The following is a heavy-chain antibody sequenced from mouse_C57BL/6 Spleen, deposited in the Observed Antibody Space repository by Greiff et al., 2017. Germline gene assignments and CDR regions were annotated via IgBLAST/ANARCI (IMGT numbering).Heavy chain of an antibody. CDR3: ARDALITTEAWFAY. CDR2: ISDGGSYT. V-gene: IGHV5-4*01. CDR1: GFTFSSYS. J-gene: IGHJ3*01. Sequence: EVKVVESGGGLVKPGGSLKLSCAASGFTFSSYSMSWVRQTPEKRLEWVATISDGGSYTYYPDNVKGRFTISRDNAKNHLYLQMSHLKSEDTAMYYCARDALITTEAWFAYWGQGTLVTVSA. D-gene: IGHD1-1*01.